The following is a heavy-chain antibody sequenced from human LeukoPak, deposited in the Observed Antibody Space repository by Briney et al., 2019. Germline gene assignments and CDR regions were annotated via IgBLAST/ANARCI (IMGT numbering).Heavy chain of an antibody. CDR1: GGTFSGYA. D-gene: IGHD3-22*01. Sequence: ASVKVSCKASGGTFSGYAISWVRQAPGQGLEWMGRIIPILGIANYAQKFQGRATITADKSTSTAYMELSSLRSEDTAVYYCARVGYYYDSSGPMGYWGQGTLVTVSS. CDR3: ARVGYYYDSSGPMGY. V-gene: IGHV1-69*04. J-gene: IGHJ4*02. CDR2: IIPILGIA.